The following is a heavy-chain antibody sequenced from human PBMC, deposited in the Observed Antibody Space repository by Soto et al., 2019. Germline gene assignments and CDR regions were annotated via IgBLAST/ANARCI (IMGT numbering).Heavy chain of an antibody. J-gene: IGHJ3*02. CDR3: ARRGDYVLRAFDI. D-gene: IGHD4-17*01. CDR1: GGSISSGDYY. Sequence: SETLSLTCTVSGGSISSGDYYWSWIRQPPGKGLEWIGYIYYSGSTYYNPSLKSRVTISVDTSKNQFSLKLSSVTAADTAVYYCARRGDYVLRAFDIWGQGTMVTVS. CDR2: IYYSGST. V-gene: IGHV4-30-4*01.